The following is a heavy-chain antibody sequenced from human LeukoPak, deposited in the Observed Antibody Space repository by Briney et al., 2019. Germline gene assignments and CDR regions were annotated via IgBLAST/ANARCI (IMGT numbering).Heavy chain of an antibody. CDR3: ARSAPTRWFGADY. D-gene: IGHD3-10*01. CDR1: GGSISSSTYF. Sequence: PSETLSLTCTVSGGSISSSTYFWGWIRQPPGKGLEWIGYIYYSGSTNYNPSLKSRVTISVDTSKNQISLKLSSVTAADTAVYYCARSAPTRWFGADYWGQGTLVTVSS. CDR2: IYYSGST. J-gene: IGHJ4*02. V-gene: IGHV4-61*05.